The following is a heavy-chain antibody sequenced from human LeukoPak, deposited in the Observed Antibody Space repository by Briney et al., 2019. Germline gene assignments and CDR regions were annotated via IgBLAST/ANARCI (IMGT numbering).Heavy chain of an antibody. D-gene: IGHD3-16*01. CDR3: VKGGSSSHNWFDP. V-gene: IGHV3-48*01. CDR1: GFTFSTYS. Sequence: GGSLRLSCAASGFTFSTYSMNWVRQAPGKGLEWVSYISGSSETIYYADSVKGRFTISRDNSRTTLYLQMHSLRIEDTAVYYCVKGGSSSHNWFDPWGQGILVTVSS. CDR2: ISGSSETI. J-gene: IGHJ5*02.